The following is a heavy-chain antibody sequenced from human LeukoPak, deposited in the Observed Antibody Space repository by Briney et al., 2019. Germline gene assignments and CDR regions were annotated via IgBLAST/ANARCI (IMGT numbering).Heavy chain of an antibody. CDR1: GFTFSSYA. Sequence: GGSLRLSCAASGFTFSSYAMHWVRQAPGKGLEWVAFIRYDGNFEYYADFVKGRFTISRDNSKTTLYLQMNSLRTEDTAVYYCARGRDQLPDYWGQGTLVTVSS. CDR2: IRYDGNFE. D-gene: IGHD2-2*01. CDR3: ARGRDQLPDY. J-gene: IGHJ4*02. V-gene: IGHV3-30*02.